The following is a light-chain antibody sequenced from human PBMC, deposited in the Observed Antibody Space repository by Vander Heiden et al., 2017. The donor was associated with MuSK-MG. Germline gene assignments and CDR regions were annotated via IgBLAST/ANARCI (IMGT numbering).Light chain of an antibody. CDR2: DVS. Sequence: QSALTQPASVSGSPGQSITLSCTGTSGDVGDYQYVSWYQQRPGKAPKLMIFDVSNRPSGVSNRFSGSKSGNTASLTISGLQSEDEADYYCSSNSNSSPVFGTGTKVTVL. V-gene: IGLV2-14*01. J-gene: IGLJ1*01. CDR1: SGDVGDYQY. CDR3: SSNSNSSPV.